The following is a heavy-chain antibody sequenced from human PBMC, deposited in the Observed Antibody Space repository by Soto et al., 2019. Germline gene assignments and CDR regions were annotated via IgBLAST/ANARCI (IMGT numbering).Heavy chain of an antibody. CDR3: VKDMGQAAVGIRYPYGLDV. V-gene: IGHV3-64D*06. D-gene: IGHD6-13*01. CDR1: GFTVSSFG. CDR2: LSSNGIGT. J-gene: IGHJ6*02. Sequence: GGSLRLSCSGSGFTVSSFGMHWVRQAPGKGLEHVSTLSSNGIGTYYADSVKGRFTFSRDTSKNTLYLQMSSLRTEDTAVYYCVKDMGQAAVGIRYPYGLDVWGLGTTVTV.